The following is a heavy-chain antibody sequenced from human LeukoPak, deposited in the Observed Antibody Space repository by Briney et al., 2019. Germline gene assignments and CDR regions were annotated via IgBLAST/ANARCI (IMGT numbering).Heavy chain of an antibody. CDR2: IHYSGST. V-gene: IGHV4-59*08. Sequence: PSETLSLTCTVSGGSISSDYWSWIRQPPGKGLEWIGSIHYSGSTTYNPSLKSRVTISVDTSKNQFSLKLSSVTAADTAVYYCARRLGGTSTGFDYWGQGTLVTVSS. D-gene: IGHD2-2*01. CDR3: ARRLGGTSTGFDY. CDR1: GGSISSDY. J-gene: IGHJ4*02.